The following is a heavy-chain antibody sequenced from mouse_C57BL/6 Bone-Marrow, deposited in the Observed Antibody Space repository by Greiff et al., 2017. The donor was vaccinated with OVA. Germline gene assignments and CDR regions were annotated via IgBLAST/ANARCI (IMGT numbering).Heavy chain of an antibody. J-gene: IGHJ3*01. V-gene: IGHV1-64*01. CDR1: GYTFTSYW. CDR3: ARQLYWFAY. D-gene: IGHD3-1*01. Sequence: QVQLQQPGAELVKPGASVKLSCKASGYTFTSYWMNWVKQRPGQGLEWIGMIHPNSGSTNYNEKFKSKATLTVDKTSSTAYMQLSSLTSEDSSVYYCARQLYWFAYWGQGTLVTVSA. CDR2: IHPNSGST.